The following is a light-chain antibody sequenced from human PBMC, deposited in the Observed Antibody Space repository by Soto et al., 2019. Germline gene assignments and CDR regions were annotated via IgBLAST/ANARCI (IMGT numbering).Light chain of an antibody. CDR2: GAS. CDR3: QQYAASPIT. J-gene: IGKJ5*01. Sequence: EVVLAQSPGTLSLSLGQRPTLSCRASQSVDSNLAWYQQRPGQPPRLLISGASTRASGVPVRFSGSGSGTYFTLTISRLEPEDFALYFCQQYAASPITFAQGTRLEIK. CDR1: QSVDSN. V-gene: IGKV3-20*01.